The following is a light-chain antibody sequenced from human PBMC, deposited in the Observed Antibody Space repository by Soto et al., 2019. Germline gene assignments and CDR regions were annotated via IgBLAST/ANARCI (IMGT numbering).Light chain of an antibody. Sequence: QSVLTQPASVSGSPGQSITISCTGTSSDVGSYNLVSWYQQHPGKAPKLMIYEVSKRPTGVSNRFSGSKSGNTASLTISGPQAEDEADYYCCSYAGSSYYVFGTGTKVTVL. CDR3: CSYAGSSYYV. CDR1: SSDVGSYNL. J-gene: IGLJ1*01. V-gene: IGLV2-23*02. CDR2: EVS.